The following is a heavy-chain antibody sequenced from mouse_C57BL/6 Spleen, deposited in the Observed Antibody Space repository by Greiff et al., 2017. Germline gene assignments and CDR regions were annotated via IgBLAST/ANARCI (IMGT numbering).Heavy chain of an antibody. CDR2: IYPGSGST. J-gene: IGHJ1*03. CDR3: ASSRYYGSSFFWYFDV. V-gene: IGHV1-55*01. Sequence: QVQLQQPGAELVKPGASVKMSCKASGYTFTSYWITWVKQRHGQGLEWSGDIYPGSGSTNYNEKFKSKATLTVDTSSSTAYMQLSSLTSEDSAVYYCASSRYYGSSFFWYFDVWGTGTTVTVSS. D-gene: IGHD1-1*01. CDR1: GYTFTSYW.